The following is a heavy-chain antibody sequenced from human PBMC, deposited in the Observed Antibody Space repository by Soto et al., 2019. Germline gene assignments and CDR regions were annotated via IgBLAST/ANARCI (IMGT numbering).Heavy chain of an antibody. D-gene: IGHD1-1*01. J-gene: IGHJ6*02. CDR1: GHSFTTYA. CDR2: INGGNGNT. V-gene: IGHV1-3*01. CDR3: ARGKGMEENYYYHGMDV. Sequence: ASVKVSCKASGHSFTTYALHWVRQAPGQRLEWMAWINGGNGNTKYSQKFQDRVTITRDTSASIAYMELSSLRSEDTAVYYCARGKGMEENYYYHGMDVWGQGTTVTVSS.